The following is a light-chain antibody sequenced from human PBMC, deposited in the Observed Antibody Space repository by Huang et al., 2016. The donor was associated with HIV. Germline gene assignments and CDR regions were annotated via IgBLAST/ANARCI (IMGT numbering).Light chain of an antibody. CDR1: RTVSTN. Sequence: IVMTQSPATLSVSPGERVTLSCRANRTVSTNLAWYQQRPGQAPRLLIYGSSTRAPGVPARFSGSGSGTDFSRTSSSLQSEDFALYYCHQYNNWLLSFGGGTRVDI. CDR3: HQYNNWLLS. V-gene: IGKV3-15*01. CDR2: GSS. J-gene: IGKJ4*01.